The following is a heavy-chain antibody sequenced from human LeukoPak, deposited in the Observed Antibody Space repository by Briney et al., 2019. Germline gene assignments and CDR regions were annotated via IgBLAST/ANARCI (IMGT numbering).Heavy chain of an antibody. V-gene: IGHV4-39*07. J-gene: IGHJ4*02. CDR1: GGSISSNNY. CDR2: IYYSGST. D-gene: IGHD3-9*01. CDR3: ARISLTGYAPISGYFDY. Sequence: SETLSLTCTVPGGSISSNNYWGWIRQPPGKGLEWIGSIYYSGSTYYNPSLKSRVTISVDTSKNQFSLKLSSVTAADTAVYYCARISLTGYAPISGYFDYWGQGTLVTVSS.